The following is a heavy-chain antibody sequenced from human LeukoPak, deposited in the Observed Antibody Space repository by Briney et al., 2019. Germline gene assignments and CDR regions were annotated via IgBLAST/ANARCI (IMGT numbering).Heavy chain of an antibody. J-gene: IGHJ4*02. D-gene: IGHD5-18*01. CDR3: ARDSRDTAMAYFDY. Sequence: SETLSLTCTVSGGSISSYYWSWIRQPAGKGLEWIGRIYTSGSTNYNPSLKSRVTMSVDTSKNQFSLKLSSVTAADTAVYYCARDSRDTAMAYFDYWGQGTLVTVSS. CDR2: IYTSGST. CDR1: GGSISSYY. V-gene: IGHV4-4*07.